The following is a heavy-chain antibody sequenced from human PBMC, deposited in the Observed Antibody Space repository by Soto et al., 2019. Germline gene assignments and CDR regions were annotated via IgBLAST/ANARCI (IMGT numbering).Heavy chain of an antibody. CDR3: AREKGEVRCFDY. CDR2: FDPEDGST. D-gene: IGHD3-16*01. CDR1: GYTLTELS. J-gene: IGHJ4*02. V-gene: IGHV1-24*01. Sequence: GASVKVSCKVSGYTLTELSMHWVRQAPGKGLEWMGGFDPEDGSTSYAQKFQGRVTMTRDTSTSTVYMELSSLRSEDRAVYYCAREKGEVRCFDYWGQGTLVTVSS.